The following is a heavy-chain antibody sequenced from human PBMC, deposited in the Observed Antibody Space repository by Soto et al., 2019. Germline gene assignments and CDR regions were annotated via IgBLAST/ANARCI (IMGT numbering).Heavy chain of an antibody. CDR2: INWNSLKL. V-gene: IGHV3-9*01. CDR1: GFSFDDYA. D-gene: IGHD2-15*01. Sequence: EVQLVESGGGLVQPGGSLRLSCAASGFSFDDYAMHWVRQAPGEGLEWVSGINWNSLKLGYADSVKGRFTISRDNAKNSLYLQMNSLRPEDTALYYCAKDKYCRGGSCDWDYLDSWGQGTLVTVSS. J-gene: IGHJ4*02. CDR3: AKDKYCRGGSCDWDYLDS.